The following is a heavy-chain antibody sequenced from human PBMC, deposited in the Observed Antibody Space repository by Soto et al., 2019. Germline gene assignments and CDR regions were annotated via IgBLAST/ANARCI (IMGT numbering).Heavy chain of an antibody. Sequence: SVKVSCTASGYTFTSYGISWVRQAPGQGLEWMGRIIPILGIANYAQKFQGRVTITADKSTSTAYMELSSLRSEDTAVYYCARGTIVVVPAAVNDAFDIWGQGTMVTVSS. CDR3: ARGTIVVVPAAVNDAFDI. J-gene: IGHJ3*02. D-gene: IGHD2-2*01. V-gene: IGHV1-69*04. CDR1: GYTFTSYG. CDR2: IIPILGIA.